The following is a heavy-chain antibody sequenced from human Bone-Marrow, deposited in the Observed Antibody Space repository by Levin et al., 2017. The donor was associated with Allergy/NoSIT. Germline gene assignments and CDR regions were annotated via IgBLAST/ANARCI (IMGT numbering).Heavy chain of an antibody. CDR3: ALSMGDSSGWYIATIDQ. CDR2: ITRYGSSA. CDR1: GFIPSTYW. V-gene: IGHV3-74*01. D-gene: IGHD6-19*01. J-gene: IGHJ5*02. Sequence: PGESLKISCAVSGFIPSTYWMHWVRQAPGKGLVYVARITRYGSSASFADSVKGRFTISWDSAKGTLDLQMNSLRPEDTAVYYCALSMGDSSGWYIATIDQWGQGTRVSVSS.